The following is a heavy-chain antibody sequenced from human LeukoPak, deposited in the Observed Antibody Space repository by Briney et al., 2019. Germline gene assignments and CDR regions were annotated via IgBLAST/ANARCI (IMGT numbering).Heavy chain of an antibody. V-gene: IGHV3-30*19. Sequence: GRSLRLSCAASGFTFSSYGMHWVRQAPGKGLEWVAVISYDGSNKYYADSVKGRFTISRDNSKNTLYLQMNSLRAEDTAVYYCARARIAAAGIFDYWGQGTLVTVSS. D-gene: IGHD6-13*01. CDR3: ARARIAAAGIFDY. J-gene: IGHJ4*02. CDR1: GFTFSSYG. CDR2: ISYDGSNK.